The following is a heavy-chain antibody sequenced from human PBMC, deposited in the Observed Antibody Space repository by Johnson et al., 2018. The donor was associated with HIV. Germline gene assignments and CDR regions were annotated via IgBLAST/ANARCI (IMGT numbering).Heavy chain of an antibody. V-gene: IGHV3-72*01. Sequence: VQLVESGGGVVQPGGSLRLSCAASAFSFSDHYMGWVRQAPGKGLEWVGRSRNKANSYTTEYAASVQGRFTISRDDSKNSLYMQMNSLRAEDTAVYYCARGTVCGGDCYSRAFDIWGQGTMVTVSS. CDR2: SRNKANSYTT. D-gene: IGHD2-21*02. CDR1: AFSFSDHY. J-gene: IGHJ3*02. CDR3: ARGTVCGGDCYSRAFDI.